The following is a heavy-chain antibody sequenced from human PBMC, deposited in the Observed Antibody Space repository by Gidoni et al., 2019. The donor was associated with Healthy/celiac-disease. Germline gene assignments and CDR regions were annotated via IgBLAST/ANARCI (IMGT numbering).Heavy chain of an antibody. CDR3: AKEVTNRYYFDY. CDR1: GFTFSSYG. Sequence: QVQLVESGGGVVQPGRSLRLSCAASGFTFSSYGMHWVRQAPGKGLEWVAVISYDGSNKYYADSVKGRFTISRDNSKNTLYLQMNSLRAEDTAVYYCAKEVTNRYYFDYWGQGTLVTVSS. D-gene: IGHD1-1*01. V-gene: IGHV3-30*18. J-gene: IGHJ4*02. CDR2: ISYDGSNK.